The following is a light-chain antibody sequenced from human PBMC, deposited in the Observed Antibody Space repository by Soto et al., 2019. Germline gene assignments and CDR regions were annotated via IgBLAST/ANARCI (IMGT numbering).Light chain of an antibody. CDR1: SSNIGNNY. V-gene: IGLV1-51*01. CDR2: DNN. Sequence: QSVLTQPPSVSAAPGQKVTISCSGSSSNIGNNYVSWYQHLPGAAPKLLIYDNNKRSSGIPDRFSGSKSGTSATLDITGLQTGDEADYHCGTWDSTLSGVFGTGTKVTVL. J-gene: IGLJ1*01. CDR3: GTWDSTLSGV.